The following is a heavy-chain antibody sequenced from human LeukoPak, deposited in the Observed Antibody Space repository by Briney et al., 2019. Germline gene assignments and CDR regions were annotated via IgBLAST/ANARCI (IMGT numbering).Heavy chain of an antibody. CDR3: ARVGRAMVRGVIRVYYYMDV. V-gene: IGHV3-7*03. CDR1: GFTFSNYW. CDR2: IKQDGSEK. Sequence: GGSLRLSCAASGFTFSNYWMSWVRQAPGKGLEWVANIKQDGSEKFYVDSVRGRFTISRDNAKNSLYLQMNSLRAEDTALYYCARVGRAMVRGVIRVYYYMDVWGKGTTVTVSS. J-gene: IGHJ6*03. D-gene: IGHD3-10*01.